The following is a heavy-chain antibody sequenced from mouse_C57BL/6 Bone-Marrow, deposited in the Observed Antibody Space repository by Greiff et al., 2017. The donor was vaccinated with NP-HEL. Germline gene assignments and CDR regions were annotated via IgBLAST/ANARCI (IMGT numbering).Heavy chain of an antibody. CDR1: GYSFTGYF. V-gene: IGHV1-20*01. CDR2: INPYNGDT. Sequence: VQLQQSGPELVKPGDSVKISCKASGYSFTGYFMNWVMQSHGKSLEWIGRINPYNGDTFYNQKFKGKATLTVDKSSSTAHMELRSLTSEDSAVYYCARSPNLLPYYFDYWGQGTTLTVSS. D-gene: IGHD2-3*01. J-gene: IGHJ2*01. CDR3: ARSPNLLPYYFDY.